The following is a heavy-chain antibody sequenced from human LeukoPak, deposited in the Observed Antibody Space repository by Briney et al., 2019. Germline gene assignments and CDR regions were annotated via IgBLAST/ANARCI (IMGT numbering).Heavy chain of an antibody. D-gene: IGHD6-19*01. Sequence: PGRSLRPSCAASGFTFSSYGMHWVRQAPGKGLEWVAVISYDGSNKYYADSVKGRFTISRGNSKNTLYLQMNSLRAEDTAVYYCAKRSVAGHYGMDVWGQGTTVTVSS. J-gene: IGHJ6*02. V-gene: IGHV3-30*18. CDR1: GFTFSSYG. CDR3: AKRSVAGHYGMDV. CDR2: ISYDGSNK.